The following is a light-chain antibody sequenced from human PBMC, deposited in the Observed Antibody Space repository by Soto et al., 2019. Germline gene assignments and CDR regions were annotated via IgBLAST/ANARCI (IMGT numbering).Light chain of an antibody. CDR3: QHYNSYPYT. J-gene: IGKJ2*01. CDR1: QTISNW. V-gene: IGKV1-5*03. CDR2: NAS. Sequence: DIQMTQSPSTLSASVGDRVTITCRASQTISNWLAWYQQRPGKAPNLLIYNASSLESGVSSRFSGSGFGTEFTLTISSLQPDDFATYYCQHYNSYPYTFGQGTKLEIK.